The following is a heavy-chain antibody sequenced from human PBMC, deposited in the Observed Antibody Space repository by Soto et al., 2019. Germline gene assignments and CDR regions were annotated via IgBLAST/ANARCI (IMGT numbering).Heavy chain of an antibody. J-gene: IGHJ5*02. V-gene: IGHV4-30-4*01. CDR2: VYYTGST. D-gene: IGHD2-21*02. CDR1: GGSISSSNW. CDR3: VKTARQGAVAPHWFDR. Sequence: SETLSLTCAVSGGSISSSNWWSWVRQPPGKGLEWIGYVYYTGSTYYNPPLMSRLTISVDTSKNQFSLKLTSVTAAETAVYYCVKTARQGAVAPHWFDRWGQGTQVTVSS.